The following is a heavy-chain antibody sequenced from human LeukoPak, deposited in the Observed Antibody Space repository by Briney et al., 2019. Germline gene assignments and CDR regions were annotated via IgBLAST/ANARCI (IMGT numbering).Heavy chain of an antibody. CDR1: GFTFSDYY. D-gene: IGHD1-26*01. V-gene: IGHV3-11*04. Sequence: GGSLRLSCAASGFTFSDYYMGWIRRAPGKGLEWVSYISSSGSTIYYADSVKGRFTISRDNAKNSLYLQMNSLRAEDTAVYYCARDSAGGSLALGYWGQGTLVTVSS. CDR3: ARDSAGGSLALGY. CDR2: ISSSGSTI. J-gene: IGHJ4*02.